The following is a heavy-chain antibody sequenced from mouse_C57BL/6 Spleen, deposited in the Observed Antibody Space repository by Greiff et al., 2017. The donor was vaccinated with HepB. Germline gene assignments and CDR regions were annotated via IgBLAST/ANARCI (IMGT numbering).Heavy chain of an antibody. CDR1: GFTFSSYA. J-gene: IGHJ2*01. Sequence: EVMLVESGGGLVKPGGSLKLSCAASGFTFSSYAMSWVRQTPEKRLEWVATISDGGSYTYYPDNVKGRFTISRDNAKNNLYLQMSHLKSEDTAMYYCARDDYDFYYFDYWGQGTTLTVSS. D-gene: IGHD2-4*01. V-gene: IGHV5-4*01. CDR2: ISDGGSYT. CDR3: ARDDYDFYYFDY.